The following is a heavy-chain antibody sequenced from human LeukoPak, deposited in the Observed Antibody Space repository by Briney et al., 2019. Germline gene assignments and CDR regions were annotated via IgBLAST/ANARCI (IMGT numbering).Heavy chain of an antibody. Sequence: SETLSLTCAVYGGSFSGYYWSWIRQPPGKGLEWIGEINHSGSTNYNPSLKSRVTISVDTSKNQFSLKLSSVTAADTAVYYCASLNYDILTGYYTGWFDPWGQGTLVTVFS. J-gene: IGHJ5*02. D-gene: IGHD3-9*01. CDR1: GGSFSGYY. V-gene: IGHV4-34*01. CDR2: INHSGST. CDR3: ASLNYDILTGYYTGWFDP.